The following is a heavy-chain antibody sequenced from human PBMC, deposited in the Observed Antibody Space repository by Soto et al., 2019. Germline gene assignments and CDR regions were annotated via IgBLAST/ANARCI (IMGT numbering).Heavy chain of an antibody. V-gene: IGHV3-15*01. D-gene: IGHD1-26*01. CDR2: IKSKTDGGTT. CDR1: GHTFSNAW. CDR3: ITISRSSPWGC. Sequence: VQLVESGGDLVEPGGSLRLSCVTSGHTFSNAWMSWVRQAPWKGLEWVGRIKSKTDGGTTDYAAPVKGRFTISRDDSNRTLYLQMSSLATDYTAVYYFITISRSSPWGCWGQGTLVTVSA. J-gene: IGHJ4*02.